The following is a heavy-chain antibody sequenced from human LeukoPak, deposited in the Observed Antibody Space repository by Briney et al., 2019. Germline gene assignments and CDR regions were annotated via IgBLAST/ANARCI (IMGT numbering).Heavy chain of an antibody. CDR2: ISAYNGNT. J-gene: IGHJ4*02. D-gene: IGHD3-22*01. CDR1: GYTFTSYG. Sequence: ASVKVSCKASGYTFTSYGISWVRQAPGQGLEWMGWISAYNGNTNYAQKLQGRVTMTEDTSTDTAYMELSSLRSEDTAVYYCATAEYYYDSSGYDYWGQGTLVTVSS. CDR3: ATAEYYYDSSGYDY. V-gene: IGHV1-18*01.